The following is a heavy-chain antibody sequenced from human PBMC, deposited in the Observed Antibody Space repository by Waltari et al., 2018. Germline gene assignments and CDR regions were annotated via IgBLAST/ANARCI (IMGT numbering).Heavy chain of an antibody. J-gene: IGHJ4*02. V-gene: IGHV3-21*01. CDR3: ARDEGGQYQGDFDY. Sequence: EVQMVESGGGLVKPGGSLRLSCVASGFDFSIYSFNWVRQAPGKGLEWVSSISGPSHDSYSGDSVKGRFAISRDKARGALFLQMNSLRAEDTAVYYCARDEGGQYQGDFDYWGQGTLVSVSS. D-gene: IGHD3-16*01. CDR1: GFDFSIYS. CDR2: ISGPSHDS.